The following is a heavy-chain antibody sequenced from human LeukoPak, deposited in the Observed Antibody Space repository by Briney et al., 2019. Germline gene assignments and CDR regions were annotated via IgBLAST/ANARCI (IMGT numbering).Heavy chain of an antibody. CDR3: ARGPSSDIVVVVAALQYYFDY. V-gene: IGHV4-34*01. D-gene: IGHD2-15*01. CDR2: INHSGST. CDR1: GGSFSGYY. J-gene: IGHJ4*02. Sequence: PSETLSLTCAVYGGSFSGYYWSWIRQPPGKGLEWIGEINHSGSTNYNPSLKSRVTISVDTSTNQFSLKLSSVPAADTAVYYCARGPSSDIVVVVAALQYYFDYWGQGTLVTVSS.